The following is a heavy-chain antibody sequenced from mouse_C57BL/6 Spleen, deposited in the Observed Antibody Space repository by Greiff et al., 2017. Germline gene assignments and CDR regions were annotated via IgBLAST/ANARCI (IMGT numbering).Heavy chain of an antibody. D-gene: IGHD2-4*01. CDR2: IDPNSGGT. CDR3: AVYYDYDEWYAMDY. CDR1: GYTFTSYW. V-gene: IGHV1-72*01. Sequence: QVQLKQPGAELVKPGASVKLSCKASGYTFTSYWMHWVKQRPGRGLEWIGRIDPNSGGTKYNEKFKSKATLTVDKPSSTAYMQLSSLTSEDSAVYYCAVYYDYDEWYAMDYWGQGTSVTVSS. J-gene: IGHJ4*01.